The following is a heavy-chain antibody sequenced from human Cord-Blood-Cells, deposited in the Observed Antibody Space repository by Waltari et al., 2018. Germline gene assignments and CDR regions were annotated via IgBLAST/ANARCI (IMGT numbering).Heavy chain of an antibody. Sequence: QVQLQESGPGLVKPSETLSLTCTVSGGSISSYYWSWIRQPAGKGLEWIGRIYTRGSTNYNPSLKSRVTMSVDTSKNQFSLKLSSVTAADTAVYYCARGGFLEWPYYYYMDVWGKGTTVTVSS. CDR3: ARGGFLEWPYYYYMDV. J-gene: IGHJ6*03. V-gene: IGHV4-4*07. CDR1: GGSISSYY. CDR2: IYTRGST. D-gene: IGHD3-3*01.